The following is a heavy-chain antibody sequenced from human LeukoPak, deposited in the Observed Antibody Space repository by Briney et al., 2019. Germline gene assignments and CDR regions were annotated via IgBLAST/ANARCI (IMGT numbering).Heavy chain of an antibody. J-gene: IGHJ3*02. Sequence: SETLSLTCAVSADSFSSHYWTWIRQPPGKGLEWIGYISYIGSTNYNPSLKSRVTISIDTSKNQFSLKLSSVTAADTAVYYCARDLVTVTKGFDTWGQGTMVSVSS. CDR3: ARDLVTVTKGFDT. D-gene: IGHD4-17*01. V-gene: IGHV4-59*11. CDR2: ISYIGST. CDR1: ADSFSSHY.